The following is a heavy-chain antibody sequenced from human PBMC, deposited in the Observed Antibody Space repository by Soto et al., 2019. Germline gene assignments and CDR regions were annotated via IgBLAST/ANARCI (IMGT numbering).Heavy chain of an antibody. Sequence: ASVKVSCKASGYTFTSYGISWVRQAPGQGLEWMGWISAYNGNTNYAQKLQGRVTMTTDTSTSTAYMELRILRSDDTAVYYCARYVVVVRAAECTDVWGQGIMGTVS. CDR3: ARYVVVVRAAECTDV. J-gene: IGHJ6*02. V-gene: IGHV1-18*01. D-gene: IGHD2-2*01. CDR2: ISAYNGNT. CDR1: GYTFTSYG.